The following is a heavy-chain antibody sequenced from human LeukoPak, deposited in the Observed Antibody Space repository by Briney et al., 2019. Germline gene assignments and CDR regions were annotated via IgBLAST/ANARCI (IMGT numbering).Heavy chain of an antibody. CDR1: GGSISSYY. CDR3: ASAPAAHRDFDY. D-gene: IGHD2-15*01. V-gene: IGHV4-59*01. J-gene: IGHJ4*02. CDR2: IYYSGST. Sequence: SETLSLTCTVSGGSISSYYWSWIRQPPGKGLEWIGYIYYSGSTNYNPSLKSRVTISVDTSKNQFSLKLRSVTAADTAVYYCASAPAAHRDFDYWGQGTLVTVSS.